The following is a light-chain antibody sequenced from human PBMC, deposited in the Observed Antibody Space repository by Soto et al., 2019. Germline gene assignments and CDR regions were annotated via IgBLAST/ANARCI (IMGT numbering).Light chain of an antibody. Sequence: QSVLTQPPSVSAAPGQKVTISCSGSSSSIGKNYVSWYQQFPGTAPKLLIVDTNKRPSGIPDRFSGSKSGTSATLAITGLQTGDEADYYCAAWDGSLRELFFGGGTKLTVL. J-gene: IGLJ2*01. V-gene: IGLV1-51*01. CDR3: AAWDGSLRELF. CDR2: DTN. CDR1: SSSIGKNY.